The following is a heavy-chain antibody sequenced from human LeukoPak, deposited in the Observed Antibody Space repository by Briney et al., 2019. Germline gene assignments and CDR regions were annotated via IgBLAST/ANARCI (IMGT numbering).Heavy chain of an antibody. CDR2: IYYSGST. J-gene: IGHJ4*02. V-gene: IGHV4-59*01. CDR1: GGSISSYY. Sequence: PSETLSLTCTVSGGSISSYYWSWIRQPPGKGLEWIGYIYYSGSTNYNPSLKSRVSISVDTSKNQFSLKLSSVTAAGTAIYYCARGGWYEVDYWGQGTLVTVSS. D-gene: IGHD6-19*01. CDR3: ARGGWYEVDY.